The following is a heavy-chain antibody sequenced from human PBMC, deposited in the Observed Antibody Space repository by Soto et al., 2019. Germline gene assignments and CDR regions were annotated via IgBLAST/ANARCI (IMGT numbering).Heavy chain of an antibody. V-gene: IGHV1-69*01. Sequence: PGESLKISCKGFEYSFTDYAISWVRQAPGQGLEWMGGIIPIFGTANYAQKFQGRVTITADESTSTAYMELSSLRSEDTAVYYCASRTAGYYDFWSGYYDYYYGMDVWGQGTTVTVSS. D-gene: IGHD3-3*01. CDR2: IIPIFGTA. CDR1: EYSFTDYA. CDR3: ASRTAGYYDFWSGYYDYYYGMDV. J-gene: IGHJ6*02.